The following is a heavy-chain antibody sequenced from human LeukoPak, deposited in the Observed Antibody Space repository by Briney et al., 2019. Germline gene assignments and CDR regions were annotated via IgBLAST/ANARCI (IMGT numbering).Heavy chain of an antibody. D-gene: IGHD2-21*01. CDR1: GFTFDDYA. J-gene: IGHJ3*02. Sequence: GRSLRLSCAASGFTFDDYAMSWVRQAPGKGLEWVSAISGSGGSTYYADSVKGRFTISRDNSKNTLYLQMNSLRAEDTAVYYCARTRHIVVVIAIGDAFDIWGQGTMVTVSS. CDR3: ARTRHIVVVIAIGDAFDI. V-gene: IGHV3-23*01. CDR2: ISGSGGST.